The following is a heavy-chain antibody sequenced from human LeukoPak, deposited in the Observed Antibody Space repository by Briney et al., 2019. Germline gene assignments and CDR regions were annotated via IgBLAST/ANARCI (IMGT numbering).Heavy chain of an antibody. CDR3: AKAPGTATAARYFEY. CDR1: GFTFTSYG. J-gene: IGHJ4*02. V-gene: IGHV3-30*02. D-gene: IGHD1-1*01. Sequence: GGSLRLSCAASGFTFTSYGMHWVRQAPGKGLEWVAFIRYDGSNKYYAASVKGRFTISRDNSKNTLYLQMNSLRAEDTAVYHCAKAPGTATAARYFEYWGQGTLVTVSS. CDR2: IRYDGSNK.